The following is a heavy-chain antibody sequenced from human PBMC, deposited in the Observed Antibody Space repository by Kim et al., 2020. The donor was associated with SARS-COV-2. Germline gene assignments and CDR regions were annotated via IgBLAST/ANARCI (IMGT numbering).Heavy chain of an antibody. V-gene: IGHV4-59*01. Sequence: KSRVTISVDTSKNQFSLKLSSVTAADTAVYYCARDRPTGYSSSWAAAFDPWGQGTLVTVSS. J-gene: IGHJ5*02. D-gene: IGHD6-13*01. CDR3: ARDRPTGYSSSWAAAFDP.